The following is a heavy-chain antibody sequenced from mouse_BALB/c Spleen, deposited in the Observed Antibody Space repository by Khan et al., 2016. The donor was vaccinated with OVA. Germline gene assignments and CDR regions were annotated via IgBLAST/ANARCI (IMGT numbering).Heavy chain of an antibody. J-gene: IGHJ4*01. CDR3: DRADYRYDGYDAMDY. D-gene: IGHD2-14*01. CDR2: IWGGGGT. CDR1: GFSLSRYN. Sequence: QVQLQQSGPGLVAPSQSLSITCTVSGFSLSRYNIHWVRQPPGKGLEWLGMIWGGGGTDYNSTLKSRLSISKDNSKSHVFLKLNSLQTDDTAMYYVDRADYRYDGYDAMDYWGQGTSVTVSS. V-gene: IGHV2-6-4*01.